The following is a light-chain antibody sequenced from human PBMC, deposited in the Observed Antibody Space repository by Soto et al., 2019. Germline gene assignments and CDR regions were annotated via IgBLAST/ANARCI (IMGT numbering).Light chain of an antibody. CDR3: QQTYNLPPT. V-gene: IGKV1-39*01. CDR1: QTISTF. J-gene: IGKJ4*01. Sequence: DLQLTQSLSSLSASVGDRVSITCRTSQTISTFLNWYHHRPGQAPKLLIYSISNLQSGVPSRFSGGGAGTEFTLTISSLQPEDFGSYSCQQTYNLPPTFGGGTRVQIK. CDR2: SIS.